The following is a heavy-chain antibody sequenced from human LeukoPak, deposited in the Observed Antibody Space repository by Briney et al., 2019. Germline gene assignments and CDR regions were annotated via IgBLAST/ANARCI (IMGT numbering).Heavy chain of an antibody. D-gene: IGHD1-14*01. V-gene: IGHV3-74*01. CDR3: ARDAAGLDY. CDR1: GFTFRSYW. Sequence: PGGSLRLSCAASGFTFRSYWMHWVRRAPGKGLVWVSRIKSDGSSTTYADSVKGRFTISRDNAKNTLYLQMNSLRGEDTGVYYCARDAAGLDYWGQGTLVTVSS. CDR2: IKSDGSST. J-gene: IGHJ4*02.